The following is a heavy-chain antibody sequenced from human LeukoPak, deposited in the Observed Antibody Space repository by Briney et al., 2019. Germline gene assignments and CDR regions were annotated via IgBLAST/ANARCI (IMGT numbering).Heavy chain of an antibody. J-gene: IGHJ4*02. CDR1: GFTFSSYA. Sequence: SGGSLRLSCAASGFTFSSYAMSWLRQAPGKGLEWVSAMSGSGGSTYYADSVKGRFTISRDNSKNTLYLQMNSLRAEDTAVYYCAKVLGIAEAEGDYWDQGTLVTVYS. D-gene: IGHD6-13*01. CDR2: MSGSGGST. V-gene: IGHV3-23*01. CDR3: AKVLGIAEAEGDY.